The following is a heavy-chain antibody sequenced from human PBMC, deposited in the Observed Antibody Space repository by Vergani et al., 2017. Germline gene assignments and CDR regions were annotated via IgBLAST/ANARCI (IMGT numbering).Heavy chain of an antibody. V-gene: IGHV3-33*06. CDR1: GFTFSSYG. J-gene: IGHJ4*02. CDR2: IWYDGSNK. Sequence: QVQLVESGGGVVQPGRSLRLSCAASGFTFSSYGMHWVRQAPGKGLEWVAVIWYDGSNKYYADSVKGRFTISRDNSKNTLYLQMNSLRAEDTAVYYCAKDMIGVGATTLDYWGQGTLVTVSS. CDR3: AKDMIGVGATTLDY. D-gene: IGHD1-26*01.